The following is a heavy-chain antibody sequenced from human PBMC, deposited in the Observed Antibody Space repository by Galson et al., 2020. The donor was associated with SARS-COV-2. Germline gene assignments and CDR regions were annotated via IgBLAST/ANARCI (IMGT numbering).Heavy chain of an antibody. CDR1: GFSLTTSRMG. CDR3: ARMADGYGGYDYGSSPFDY. J-gene: IGHJ4*02. Sequence: SGPTLVKPTQTLTLTCTFSGFSLTTSRMGVTWIRQPPGKALEWLALIDWDDDKYYSTSLRTRLTISRDTSKNQVFLTMTNMDPVDTATYYWARMADGYGGYDYGSSPFDYWGQGTLVTVSS. CDR2: IDWDDDK. D-gene: IGHD5-12*01. V-gene: IGHV2-70*01.